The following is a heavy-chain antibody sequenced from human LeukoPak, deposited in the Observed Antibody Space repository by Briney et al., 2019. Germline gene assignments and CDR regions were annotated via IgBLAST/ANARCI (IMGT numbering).Heavy chain of an antibody. V-gene: IGHV1-18*01. Sequence: GASVKVSCKASGYTFTSYGISWVRQAPGQGLEWMGWISAYNGNTNYAQKLQGKVTMTKDTSTSTAYMELRSLRSDDTAVYYCARLVSLLGATTDAFDIWGQGTMVTVSS. CDR2: ISAYNGNT. D-gene: IGHD1-26*01. J-gene: IGHJ3*02. CDR3: ARLVSLLGATTDAFDI. CDR1: GYTFTSYG.